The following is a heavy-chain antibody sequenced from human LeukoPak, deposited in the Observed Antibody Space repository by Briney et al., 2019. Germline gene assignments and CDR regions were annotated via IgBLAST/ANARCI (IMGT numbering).Heavy chain of an antibody. Sequence: PGGSLRLSCAASGFTFSSYWMNWARQAPGKGLEWVAVISYDGSNKYYADSVKGRFTISRDNSKNTLYLQMNSLRAEDTAVYYCARTPTIFGVVSAMDVWGQGTTVTVSS. CDR1: GFTFSSYW. CDR3: ARTPTIFGVVSAMDV. CDR2: ISYDGSNK. J-gene: IGHJ6*02. D-gene: IGHD3-3*01. V-gene: IGHV3-30-3*01.